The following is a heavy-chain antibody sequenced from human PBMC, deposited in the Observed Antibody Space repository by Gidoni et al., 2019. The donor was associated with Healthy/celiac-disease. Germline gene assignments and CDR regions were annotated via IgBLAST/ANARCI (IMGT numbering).Heavy chain of an antibody. CDR3: AKGPRGWLVNDAFDI. CDR2: ISGSGGST. D-gene: IGHD5-12*01. V-gene: IGHV3-23*01. Sequence: EVQLLESGGGLVQPGGSLRLSCAASGSTCSSYAMSWVRQAPGKGLEWFSAISGSGGSTYYADSVKGRFTISRDNSKNTLYLQMNSLRAEDTAVYYCAKGPRGWLVNDAFDIWGQGTMVTVSS. J-gene: IGHJ3*02. CDR1: GSTCSSYA.